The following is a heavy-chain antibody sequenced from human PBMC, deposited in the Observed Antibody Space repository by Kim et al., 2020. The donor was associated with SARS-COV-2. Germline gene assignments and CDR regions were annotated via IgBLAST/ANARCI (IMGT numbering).Heavy chain of an antibody. CDR3: ARHTDFWSGYSTYYFDS. V-gene: IGHV4-59*08. D-gene: IGHD3-3*01. Sequence: MSRVTIAVHTSKNQFSLKLSSVTAADTAVYYCARHTDFWSGYSTYYFDSWGQGTLVTVSS. J-gene: IGHJ4*02.